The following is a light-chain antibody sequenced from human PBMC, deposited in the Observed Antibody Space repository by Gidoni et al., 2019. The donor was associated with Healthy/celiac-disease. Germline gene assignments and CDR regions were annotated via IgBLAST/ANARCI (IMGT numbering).Light chain of an antibody. CDR2: QDS. CDR3: QAWDSSTAV. V-gene: IGLV3-1*01. CDR1: KLGDKY. Sequence: YELTQPPSVSVSPGQTASITCSGDKLGDKYACWYQQKPGQSPVLVIYQDSKRPSGIPERFSGSNSGNTATLTISGTQAMDEADYYCQAWDSSTAVFGGGTKLTVL. J-gene: IGLJ2*01.